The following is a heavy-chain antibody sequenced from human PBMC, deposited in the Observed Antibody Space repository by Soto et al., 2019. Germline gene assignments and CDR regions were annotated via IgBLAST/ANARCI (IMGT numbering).Heavy chain of an antibody. CDR2: IYSGGST. D-gene: IGHD6-13*01. CDR1: GFTVSSNY. CDR3: ARDGSSSWYEN. V-gene: IGHV3-53*01. J-gene: IGHJ4*02. Sequence: GWSLRLCCAASGFTVSSNYMSWVRQAPGKGLEWVSVIYSGGSTYYADSVKGRFTISRDNSKNTLYLQMNSQRAEDTAVYYCARDGSSSWYENWGQGALVTVSS.